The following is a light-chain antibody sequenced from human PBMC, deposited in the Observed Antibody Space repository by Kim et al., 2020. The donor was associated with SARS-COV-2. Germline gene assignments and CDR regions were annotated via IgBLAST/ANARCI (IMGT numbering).Light chain of an antibody. CDR3: LLHYAGTQV. J-gene: IGLJ2*01. CDR2: STN. V-gene: IGLV7-43*01. Sequence: QAVVTQEPSLTVSPGGTVTLTCASITGAVTSDSYPNWFQQKPGQAPRPLIYSTNRKHSWTPARFSVSLLGGKAALTLSAVQPEDEADYYCLLHYAGTQVFGGGTKLTVL. CDR1: TGAVTSDSY.